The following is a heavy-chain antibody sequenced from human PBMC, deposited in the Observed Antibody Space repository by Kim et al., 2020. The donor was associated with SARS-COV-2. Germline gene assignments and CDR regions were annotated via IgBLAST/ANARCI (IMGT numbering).Heavy chain of an antibody. CDR3: ARDLSTVTTLDAFDI. Sequence: DSVKGRFTISRDNSKNTLYLQMNSLRAEDTAVYYCARDLSTVTTLDAFDIWGQGTMVTVSS. D-gene: IGHD4-17*01. J-gene: IGHJ3*02. V-gene: IGHV3-30*07.